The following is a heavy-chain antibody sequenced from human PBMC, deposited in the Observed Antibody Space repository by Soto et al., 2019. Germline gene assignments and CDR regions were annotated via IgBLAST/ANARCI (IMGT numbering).Heavy chain of an antibody. Sequence: SETLSLTCTVSGGSITSGGYYWSWIRQLPGKGLEWIGFTYYDGDASYNPSLNGRVTISVDTSRNQFSLNLTSVTAADTAVYYCARDRRFSPFDPWGQGTLVTVSS. J-gene: IGHJ5*02. V-gene: IGHV4-31*03. CDR3: ARDRRFSPFDP. D-gene: IGHD3-3*01. CDR1: GGSITSGGYY. CDR2: TYYDGDA.